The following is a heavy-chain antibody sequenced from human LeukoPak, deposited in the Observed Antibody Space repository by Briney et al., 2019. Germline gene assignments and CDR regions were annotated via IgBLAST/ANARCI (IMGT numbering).Heavy chain of an antibody. CDR2: IYSGGST. CDR1: GFTVSSNY. Sequence: GGSLRLSCAASGFTVSSNYMSWVRQAPGKGLEWVSVIYSGGSTYYADSVKGRFTISRDNSKNTLYLQMNSLRAEDTAVYYCARDERSPYYYYGMDVWGQGTTLTVSS. V-gene: IGHV3-66*01. CDR3: ARDERSPYYYYGMDV. D-gene: IGHD1-26*01. J-gene: IGHJ6*02.